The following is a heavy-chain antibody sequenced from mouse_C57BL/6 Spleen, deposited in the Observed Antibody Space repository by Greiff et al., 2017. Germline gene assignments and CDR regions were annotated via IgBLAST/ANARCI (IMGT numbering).Heavy chain of an antibody. CDR2: VYPGSGSI. D-gene: IGHD4-1*01. Sequence: QVQLQQSGAELVKPGASVKLSCKASGYTFTEYTIHWVKQRPGQGLEWIGWVYPGSGSIKYNEKFKDKATLTADKSSSTVYMELSRLTSEDSAVYFCARQPLTGTGYGYFDYWGQGTTLTVSS. J-gene: IGHJ2*01. CDR3: ARQPLTGTGYGYFDY. V-gene: IGHV1-62-2*01. CDR1: GYTFTEYT.